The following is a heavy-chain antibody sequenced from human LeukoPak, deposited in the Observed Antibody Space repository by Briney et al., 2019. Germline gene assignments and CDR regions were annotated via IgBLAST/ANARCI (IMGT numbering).Heavy chain of an antibody. D-gene: IGHD2-21*02. CDR2: IYYSGST. Sequence: SETLSLTCTVSGGSISSYHWSWIRQPPGKGLEWIGYIYYSGSTNYNPSLKSRVTISVDTSKNQFSLKLSSVTAADTAVYYCAREAYCGGDCYSGFDYWGQGTLVTVSS. CDR1: GGSISSYH. CDR3: AREAYCGGDCYSGFDY. V-gene: IGHV4-59*01. J-gene: IGHJ4*02.